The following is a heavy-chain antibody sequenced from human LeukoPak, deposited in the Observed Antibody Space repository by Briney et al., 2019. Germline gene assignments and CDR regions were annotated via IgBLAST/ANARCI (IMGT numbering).Heavy chain of an antibody. V-gene: IGHV4-59*01. J-gene: IGHJ4*02. CDR1: GGSISSYY. Sequence: PSETLSLTCTVSGGSISSYYWSWIRQPPGKGLEWIGYIYYSGSTNYNPSLKSRVTISVDTSKNQFSLKLSSVTAADTAVYYCARVRGYYDSSDSCFDYWGQGTLVTVSS. CDR2: IYYSGST. D-gene: IGHD3-22*01. CDR3: ARVRGYYDSSDSCFDY.